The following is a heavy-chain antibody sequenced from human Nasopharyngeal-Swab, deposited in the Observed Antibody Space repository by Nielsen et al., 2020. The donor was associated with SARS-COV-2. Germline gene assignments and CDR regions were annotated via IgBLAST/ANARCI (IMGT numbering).Heavy chain of an antibody. CDR2: IYPGDSDT. D-gene: IGHD6-19*01. Sequence: VRQMPGKGLEWMGIIYPGDSDTRYSPSFQGQATISADKYISTAYLQWSSLKASDTAMYYCARPGDIAVAGDDWYFDLWGRGTLVTVSS. V-gene: IGHV5-51*01. J-gene: IGHJ2*01. CDR3: ARPGDIAVAGDDWYFDL.